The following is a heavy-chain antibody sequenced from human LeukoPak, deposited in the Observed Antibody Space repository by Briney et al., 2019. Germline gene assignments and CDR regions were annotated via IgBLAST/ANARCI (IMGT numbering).Heavy chain of an antibody. D-gene: IGHD5-18*01. V-gene: IGHV3-7*01. Sequence: GGPLRLSCAASGFTFSNYWMTWVRQAPGKGLEWVANIKQDGSEKYYVDSVKGRFTISRDNANNSLSLQMNSLRAEDTAVYYCARKDGYSYGFGYYYFYMDVWGKGTTVTVSS. J-gene: IGHJ6*03. CDR1: GFTFSNYW. CDR3: ARKDGYSYGFGYYYFYMDV. CDR2: IKQDGSEK.